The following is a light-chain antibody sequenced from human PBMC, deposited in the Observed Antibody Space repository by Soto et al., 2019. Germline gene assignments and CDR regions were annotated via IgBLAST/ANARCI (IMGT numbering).Light chain of an antibody. V-gene: IGKV2-30*01. J-gene: IGKJ2*01. Sequence: DVVMTQSPLSLPVTLGQPASISCRSSHSLAYSDGNTYLNWFQQRPGQSPRRLIYKVSNRDSGVPDRFSGSGSCTDFTLKISRVEAEDVGVYYCMQGTHWPPYTFGQGTKLEIK. CDR3: MQGTHWPPYT. CDR2: KVS. CDR1: HSLAYSDGNTY.